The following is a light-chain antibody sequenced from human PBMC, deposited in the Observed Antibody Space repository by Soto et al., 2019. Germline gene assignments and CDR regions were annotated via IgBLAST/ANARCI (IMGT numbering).Light chain of an antibody. CDR3: CSYAGSFTWV. V-gene: IGLV2-11*01. J-gene: IGLJ2*01. CDR2: DVS. CDR1: SGDVGGYNF. Sequence: QSALTQPRSVSGSPGQSVTISCTGSSGDVGGYNFVSWYQQHPAKAPKLMIYDVSKRPSGVPDRFSGSKSGNTASLTISGLQAEDEADYYCCSYAGSFTWVFGGGTTLTVL.